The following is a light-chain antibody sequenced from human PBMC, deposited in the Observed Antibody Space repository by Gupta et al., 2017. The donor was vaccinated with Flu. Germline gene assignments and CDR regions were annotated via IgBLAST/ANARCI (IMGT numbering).Light chain of an antibody. CDR2: DNN. J-gene: IGLJ3*02. V-gene: IGLV1-51*01. CDR1: TSNIGRNY. Sequence: SCSGSTSNIGRNYVSWYQQFPGTAPKLLIYDNNKRPSGIPARFFGSKSGTSATLGIIGLQTGDEADYYCATWDNSLGVGVFGGGTKLAVL. CDR3: ATWDNSLGVGV.